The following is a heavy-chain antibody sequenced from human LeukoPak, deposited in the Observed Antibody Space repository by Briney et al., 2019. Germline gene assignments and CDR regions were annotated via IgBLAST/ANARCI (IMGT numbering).Heavy chain of an antibody. V-gene: IGHV3-30-3*01. D-gene: IGHD3-3*01. J-gene: IGHJ4*02. CDR1: GFTFSSYA. CDR2: ISYDGSNK. CDR3: ARANTTFGAQIDY. Sequence: GGSLRLSCAASGFTFSSYAMHWVRQAPGKGLEWVAVISYDGSNKYYADSVKGRFTISRDNSKNTLYLQMNSLRAEDTAVYYCARANTTFGAQIDYWGQGTLVTVSS.